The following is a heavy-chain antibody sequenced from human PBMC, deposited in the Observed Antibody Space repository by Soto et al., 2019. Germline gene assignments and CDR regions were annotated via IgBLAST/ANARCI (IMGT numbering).Heavy chain of an antibody. J-gene: IGHJ4*02. Sequence: PSETLSLTCTVSGGSISSYYWSWIRQPPGKGLEWIGYIYYSGSTNYNPSLKSRVTISVDTSKNQFSLKLSSVTAADTAVYYCARARIAVACFDYWGQGTLVTSPQ. CDR2: IYYSGST. CDR1: GGSISSYY. V-gene: IGHV4-59*01. CDR3: ARARIAVACFDY. D-gene: IGHD6-19*01.